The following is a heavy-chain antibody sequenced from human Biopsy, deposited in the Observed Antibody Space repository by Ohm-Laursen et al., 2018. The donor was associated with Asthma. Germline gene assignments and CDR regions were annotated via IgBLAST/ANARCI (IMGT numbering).Heavy chain of an antibody. CDR3: ARGYSGSDRIVYYYSGLEV. D-gene: IGHD5-12*01. CDR1: GYTFTSYY. V-gene: IGHV1-69*13. Sequence: GATVKISCKASGYTFTSYYMHWVRQAPGQGLEWMGGLIPVLGTPDHAQMFEGRVTITADESTSTAYTELSSLSSEDTAVYYCARGYSGSDRIVYYYSGLEVWGQGTTVTVSS. CDR2: LIPVLGTP. J-gene: IGHJ6*02.